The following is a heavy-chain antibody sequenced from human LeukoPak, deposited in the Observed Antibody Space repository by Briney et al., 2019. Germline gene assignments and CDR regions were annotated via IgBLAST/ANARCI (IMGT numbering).Heavy chain of an antibody. CDR2: ISGSGGST. D-gene: IGHD2-2*03. Sequence: PGGSLRLSCAASGFTFSSYAMSWVRQAPGKGLEWVSAISGSGGSTYYADSVKGRFTISRDNSKNTLYLQMNSLRAEDTAVYYCAKVKGLVIVVVPAANDGMDVWGQGTTVTVSS. V-gene: IGHV3-23*01. CDR3: AKVKGLVIVVVPAANDGMDV. J-gene: IGHJ6*02. CDR1: GFTFSSYA.